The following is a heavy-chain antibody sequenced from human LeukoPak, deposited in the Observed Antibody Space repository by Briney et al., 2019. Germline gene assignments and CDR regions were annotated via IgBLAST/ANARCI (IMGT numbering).Heavy chain of an antibody. D-gene: IGHD6-19*01. Sequence: AGGSLRLSCAASGFTFSDVWMTWVRQAPGKGLEWIGYIYYSGSTNYNPSLKSRVTISVDTSKNQFSLKLSSVTAADTAVYYCARAGSGWFFFDYWGQGTLVTVSS. CDR2: IYYSGST. CDR3: ARAGSGWFFFDY. J-gene: IGHJ4*02. V-gene: IGHV4-59*01. CDR1: GFTFSDVW.